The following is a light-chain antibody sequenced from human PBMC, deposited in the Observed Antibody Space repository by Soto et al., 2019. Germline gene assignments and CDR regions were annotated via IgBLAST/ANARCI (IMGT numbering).Light chain of an antibody. CDR3: QQYGMDWS. J-gene: IGKJ1*01. CDR2: DAS. Sequence: DIQMTQSPSTMSASVGDRVSITGRASQRVNTCLAWYQQKPGKAPTLLIYDASTVQSGVPTRFSGSGSGTEFTLAVSSLQPDAIAAQCCQQYGMDWSVGQGTKVEIK. CDR1: QRVNTC. V-gene: IGKV1-5*01.